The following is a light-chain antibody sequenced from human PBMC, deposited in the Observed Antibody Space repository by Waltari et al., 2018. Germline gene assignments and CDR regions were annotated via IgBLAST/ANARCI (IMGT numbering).Light chain of an antibody. Sequence: MTQSPSSLSASVGARVTITCRASQSISSYLNWYQQKPGKAPNLLIYAASSLQSGVPSRFSGSGSGTDFTLTISSLQPEDFATYYCQQSYNTPFTFGPGTKVDFE. CDR1: QSISSY. CDR2: AAS. V-gene: IGKV1-39*01. J-gene: IGKJ3*01. CDR3: QQSYNTPFT.